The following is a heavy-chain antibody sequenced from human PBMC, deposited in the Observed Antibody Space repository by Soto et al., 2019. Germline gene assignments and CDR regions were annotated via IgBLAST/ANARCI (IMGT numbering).Heavy chain of an antibody. CDR2: IYYSGST. CDR1: GGCISSSSYY. J-gene: IGHJ6*03. Sequence: PSETLSLTCTVSGGCISSSSYYWGWIRQPPGKGLEWIGSIYYSGSTYYNPSLKSRVTISVDTSKNQFSLKLSSVTAADTAVYYCARGRYDILTGYYKGHYYYYMDVWGKGTTVTVSS. CDR3: ARGRYDILTGYYKGHYYYYMDV. D-gene: IGHD3-9*01. V-gene: IGHV4-39*07.